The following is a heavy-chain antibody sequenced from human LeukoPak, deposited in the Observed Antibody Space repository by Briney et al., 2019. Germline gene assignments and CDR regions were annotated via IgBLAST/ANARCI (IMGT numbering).Heavy chain of an antibody. V-gene: IGHV3-30*02. CDR3: ARDLGYCSSTSCYAFFDY. CDR2: IRYDGSNK. Sequence: GGSLRLSCAASGFTFSNYGMHWVRQAPGKGLEWVVFIRYDGSNKYYADSVKGRFTISRDNSKNTLYLQMNSLRAEDTAVYYCARDLGYCSSTSCYAFFDYWGQGTLVTVSS. CDR1: GFTFSNYG. J-gene: IGHJ4*02. D-gene: IGHD2-2*01.